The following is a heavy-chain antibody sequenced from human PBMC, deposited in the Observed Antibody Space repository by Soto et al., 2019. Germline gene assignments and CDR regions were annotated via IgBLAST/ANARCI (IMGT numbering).Heavy chain of an antibody. CDR2: IYYSGST. Sequence: QVQLQESGPGLVKPSETLSLTCTVSGGSISSYYWSWIRQPPGKGLEWIGYIYYSGSTNYNPSLKRRVTISVDTSKNQFSLKLSSVTAADTAVYYCARAVIAEGIDAFDIWGQGTMVTVSS. CDR1: GGSISSYY. V-gene: IGHV4-59*01. D-gene: IGHD3-22*01. CDR3: ARAVIAEGIDAFDI. J-gene: IGHJ3*02.